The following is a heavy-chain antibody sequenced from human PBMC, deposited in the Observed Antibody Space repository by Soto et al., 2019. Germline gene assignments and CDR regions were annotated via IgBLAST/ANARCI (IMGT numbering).Heavy chain of an antibody. V-gene: IGHV3-15*01. D-gene: IGHD2-21*02. CDR1: GFTFTNAW. CDR2: IKKISEGETT. CDR3: TTECFGGVTSVTSDNY. Sequence: VQLVESGGGLVKPGSSLRLSCAASGFTFTNAWMNWVRQSPGKGLEWVGGIKKISEGETTKYSTPVKGRFTISRDDSRSSVYLEMNSLKIEDTAVYYCTTECFGGVTSVTSDNYWGQGTLVTVSS. J-gene: IGHJ4*02.